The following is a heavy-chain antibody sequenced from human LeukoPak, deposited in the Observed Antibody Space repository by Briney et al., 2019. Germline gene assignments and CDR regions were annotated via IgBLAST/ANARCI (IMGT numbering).Heavy chain of an antibody. V-gene: IGHV3-48*03. Sequence: GGSLRLSCAASGFTFSNYEMNWVRQAPGKGLEWVSYISGSGSTIYYADSVKGRFTISRDYAKDSLYLQMNSLRAEDTAVYYCARVRSGYSHENYFDYWGQGILVTVSS. CDR3: ARVRSGYSHENYFDY. CDR1: GFTFSNYE. J-gene: IGHJ4*02. CDR2: ISGSGSTI. D-gene: IGHD5-18*01.